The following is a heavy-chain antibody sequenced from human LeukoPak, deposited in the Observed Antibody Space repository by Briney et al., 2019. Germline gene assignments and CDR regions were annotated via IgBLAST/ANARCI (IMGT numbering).Heavy chain of an antibody. CDR2: IVPIFGTA. CDR3: ARWDPLGYFDY. CDR1: GGTFSSYA. V-gene: IGHV1-69*06. Sequence: SVKVSCKASGGTFSSYAISWVRQAPGQGLEWMGGIVPIFGTANYAQKFQGRVTITADKSTSTAYMELSSLRSEDTAVYYCARWDPLGYFDYWGQGTLATVSS. D-gene: IGHD1-26*01. J-gene: IGHJ4*02.